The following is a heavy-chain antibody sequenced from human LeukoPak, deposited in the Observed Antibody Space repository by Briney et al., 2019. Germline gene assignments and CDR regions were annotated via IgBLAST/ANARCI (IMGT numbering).Heavy chain of an antibody. Sequence: TGGSLRLSCAASGFTFSSYAMSWVRQAPGKGLEWVSANSGSGGSTYYADSVKGRFTITRNNYKNTLYRQMNSLTAEDTAVYYCAKDGRSGWYFGGHFDYWGQGTLVTVSS. CDR2: NSGSGGST. CDR1: GFTFSSYA. V-gene: IGHV3-23*01. J-gene: IGHJ4*02. D-gene: IGHD6-19*01. CDR3: AKDGRSGWYFGGHFDY.